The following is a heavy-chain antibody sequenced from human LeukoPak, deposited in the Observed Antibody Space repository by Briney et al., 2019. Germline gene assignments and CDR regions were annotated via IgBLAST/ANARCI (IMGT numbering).Heavy chain of an antibody. CDR1: GGSISSYY. J-gene: IGHJ3*02. D-gene: IGHD3-9*01. CDR3: ARDHYDILTGSRDGAFDI. Sequence: SETLSLTCMVSGGSISSYYWSWIRQPPGKGLEWIGYIYYSGSTNYNPSLKSRVTISVDTSKNQFSLKLSSVTAADTAVYYCARDHYDILTGSRDGAFDIWGQGTMVTVSS. V-gene: IGHV4-59*01. CDR2: IYYSGST.